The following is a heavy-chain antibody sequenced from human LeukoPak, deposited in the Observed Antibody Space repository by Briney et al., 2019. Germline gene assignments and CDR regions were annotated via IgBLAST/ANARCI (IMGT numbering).Heavy chain of an antibody. CDR2: ISAYNGNT. CDR1: GYTFTSYG. D-gene: IGHD3-10*01. Sequence: GASVKVSCKASGYTFTSYGISWGRQAPGQGLEWMGWISAYNGNTNYAQKLQGRVTMTTDTSTSTAYMELRSLRSDDTAVYYCARGYGSGSYYNSYYFDYWGQGTLVTVSS. CDR3: ARGYGSGSYYNSYYFDY. V-gene: IGHV1-18*04. J-gene: IGHJ4*02.